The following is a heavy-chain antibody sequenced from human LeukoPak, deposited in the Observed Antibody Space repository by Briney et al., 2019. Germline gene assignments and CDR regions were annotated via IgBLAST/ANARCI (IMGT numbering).Heavy chain of an antibody. CDR1: GGSISSYL. D-gene: IGHD6-13*01. Sequence: SETLSLTCTVSGGSISSYLWSWIRQTPGKGLEWIGYISYSGSTNYNPSLKSRVTISVDTSKNQFSLKLSSVTAADTAVYYCAGIIAAAGPYYFDFWGQGTLVTVSS. J-gene: IGHJ4*02. CDR2: ISYSGST. V-gene: IGHV4-59*01. CDR3: AGIIAAAGPYYFDF.